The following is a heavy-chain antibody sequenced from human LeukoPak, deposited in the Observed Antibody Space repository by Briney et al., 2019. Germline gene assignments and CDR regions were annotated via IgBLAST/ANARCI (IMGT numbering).Heavy chain of an antibody. V-gene: IGHV3-33*01. Sequence: PGGSLRLSCAASGFTFSSAGMHWVRQAPGKGLEWVAVIWYDGSNKYYADSVKGRFTISRDNSKNTLYLQMNSLRAEDTAVYYCARGSVTTGLDYWGQGTLVTVSS. J-gene: IGHJ4*02. CDR2: IWYDGSNK. CDR3: ARGSVTTGLDY. CDR1: GFTFSSAG. D-gene: IGHD4-17*01.